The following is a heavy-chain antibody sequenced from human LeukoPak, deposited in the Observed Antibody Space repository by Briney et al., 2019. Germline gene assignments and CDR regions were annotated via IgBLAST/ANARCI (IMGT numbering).Heavy chain of an antibody. CDR2: ISAYNGNT. Sequence: ASVKVSCKASGYTFTSYGISWVRQAPGQGLEWMGWISAYNGNTNYAQKLQGRVTMTTDTSTSTVYMELSSLRSEDTAVYYCARAAGVRRANWFDPWGQGTLVTVSS. CDR3: ARAAGVRRANWFDP. CDR1: GYTFTSYG. J-gene: IGHJ5*02. V-gene: IGHV1-18*01. D-gene: IGHD3-16*02.